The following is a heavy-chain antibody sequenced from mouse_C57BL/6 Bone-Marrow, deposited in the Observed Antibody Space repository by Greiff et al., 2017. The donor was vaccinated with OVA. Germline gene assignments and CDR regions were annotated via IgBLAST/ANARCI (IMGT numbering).Heavy chain of an antibody. CDR3: TREGGDVGYYASYWYFDV. D-gene: IGHD2-3*01. Sequence: EVKVVESGAGLVKPGGSLTLSCAASGFTFSSYAMSWVRQTPEKRLEWVAYISSGGAYISYAETVQGRFTISRDNARNTLYLQMSSLKSEYTAMYYCTREGGDVGYYASYWYFDVWCTGTAVTVSS. J-gene: IGHJ1*03. V-gene: IGHV5-9-1*02. CDR1: GFTFSSYA. CDR2: ISSGGAYI.